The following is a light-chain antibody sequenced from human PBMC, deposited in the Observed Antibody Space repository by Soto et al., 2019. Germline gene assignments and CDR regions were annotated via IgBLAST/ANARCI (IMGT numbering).Light chain of an antibody. CDR2: DVS. CDR3: SSYTSSGTLL. J-gene: IGLJ2*01. Sequence: QSALTQPASVSGSPGQSITISCTGTSSDVGTYNYVSWYQHHPGKAPKLMIYDVSNRPSGVSNRFSGSKSGNTASLTISGLQAEDEADYYCSSYTSSGTLLFGGGTKLTVL. V-gene: IGLV2-14*03. CDR1: SSDVGTYNY.